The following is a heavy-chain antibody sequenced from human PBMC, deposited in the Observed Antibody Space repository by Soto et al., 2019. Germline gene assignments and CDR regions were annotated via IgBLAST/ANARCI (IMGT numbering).Heavy chain of an antibody. CDR2: IYHRGNT. Sequence: QVQLQESGPGLVKPSETLSLTCTVSGGSIGTYYCSWIRQPPGKGLGWIGYIYHRGNTGYNPPLKSRLTISLDTPKTQFSLKLSSVTAPYTAFDSCARQPGYYDMMTGDSSYYFATWGQGFLVTGSS. J-gene: IGHJ4*02. V-gene: IGHV4-59*08. CDR1: GGSIGTYY. CDR3: ARQPGYYDMMTGDSSYYFAT. D-gene: IGHD3-9*01.